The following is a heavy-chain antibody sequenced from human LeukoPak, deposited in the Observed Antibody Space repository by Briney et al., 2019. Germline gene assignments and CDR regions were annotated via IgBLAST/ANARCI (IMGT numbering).Heavy chain of an antibody. D-gene: IGHD2-21*02. J-gene: IGHJ4*02. V-gene: IGHV3-15*01. CDR3: TTDPAYCGGDCYSGSDY. CDR1: GFTFSNAW. Sequence: RAGGSLRLSCAASGFTFSNAWMSWVRQAPGKGLEWVGRIKSKTDGGTTDYVTPVKGRFTISRDDSKNTLYLQMDSLKTEDTAVYYCTTDPAYCGGDCYSGSDYWGQGTLVTVSS. CDR2: IKSKTDGGTT.